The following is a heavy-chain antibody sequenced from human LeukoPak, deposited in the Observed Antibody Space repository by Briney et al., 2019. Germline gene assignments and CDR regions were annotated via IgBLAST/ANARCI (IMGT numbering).Heavy chain of an antibody. CDR2: INPSGGST. Sequence: ASVKVSCKASGYTFTSYYMHWVRQAPGQGLERMGIINPSGGSTSYAQKSQGRVTMTRDTSTSTVYMELSSLRSEDTAVYYCARDDGPYCSGGSCTGYWGQGTLVTVSS. V-gene: IGHV1-46*01. J-gene: IGHJ4*02. CDR1: GYTFTSYY. CDR3: ARDDGPYCSGGSCTGY. D-gene: IGHD2-15*01.